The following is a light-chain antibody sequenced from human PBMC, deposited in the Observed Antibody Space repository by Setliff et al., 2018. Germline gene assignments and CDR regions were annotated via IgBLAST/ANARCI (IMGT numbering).Light chain of an antibody. Sequence: QSALTQPPSASGSPGQSLTISCTGTSRDIGAYNSVSWYQQHPGKAPKLLIYEVTKRPSGVPDRFSGSKSGNTASLTVSGLQADDEADYFCCSYAASYNPYVFGRGTKVTVL. J-gene: IGLJ1*01. CDR2: EVT. CDR1: SRDIGAYNS. V-gene: IGLV2-8*01. CDR3: CSYAASYNPYV.